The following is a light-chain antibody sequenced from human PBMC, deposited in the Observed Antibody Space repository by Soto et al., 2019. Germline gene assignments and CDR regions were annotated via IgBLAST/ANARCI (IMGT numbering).Light chain of an antibody. Sequence: QSVLTQPASVSGSPGQSITISCTGTSSDIGAYTLVSWYQQYPGTAPRVIIYEVSNRPSGVSYRFSGSKSANTASLTISGLQADDEADYYCSSYTTSNTWLFGGGTKLTVL. CDR1: SSDIGAYTL. CDR3: SSYTTSNTWL. V-gene: IGLV2-14*02. J-gene: IGLJ3*02. CDR2: EVS.